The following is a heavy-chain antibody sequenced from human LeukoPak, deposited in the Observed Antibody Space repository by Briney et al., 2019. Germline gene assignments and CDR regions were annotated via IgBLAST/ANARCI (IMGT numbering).Heavy chain of an antibody. Sequence: SQTLSLTCAITGDSVSSNNAACNWIRQSPSRGLEWLGRTYYRSKWYNHYAGSVKSRIIINPDTSKNQFSLQLNSVTPEDTAVYYCARAGSFGLAFDYWGQGTLVTVSS. V-gene: IGHV6-1*01. J-gene: IGHJ4*02. CDR3: ARAGSFGLAFDY. D-gene: IGHD3-10*01. CDR2: TYYRSKWYN. CDR1: GDSVSSNNAA.